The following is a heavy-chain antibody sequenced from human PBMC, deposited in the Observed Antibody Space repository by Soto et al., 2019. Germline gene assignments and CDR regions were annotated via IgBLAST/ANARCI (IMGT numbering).Heavy chain of an antibody. V-gene: IGHV3-30*18. CDR2: ISHDGNTK. D-gene: IGHD2-2*01. J-gene: IGHJ6*02. CDR1: GLTFSNYG. CDR3: AKDVADCSGTKCYHHYDFFYGMDL. Sequence: GGSLRLSCAASGLTFSNYGMHWVRQAPGKGLEWVAVISHDGNTKHYADSVKGRFTISRDNSKNTLYLQMNRLRTEDTALYHCAKDVADCSGTKCYHHYDFFYGMDLWGQETTVTVSS.